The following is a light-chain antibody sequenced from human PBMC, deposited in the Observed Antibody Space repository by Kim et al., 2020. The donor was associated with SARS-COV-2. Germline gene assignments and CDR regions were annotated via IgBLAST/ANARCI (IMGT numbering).Light chain of an antibody. CDR3: LQYNSYSTWT. CDR2: EAS. Sequence: DIQVTQSPSTLSASVGDRVTITCRASQSISSRLAWYQQKPGKAPKLLIYEASTLERGVPSRFSGSGSGTEFTLNINSLQPDDFATFYCLQYNSYSTWTFGQGTKVDIK. V-gene: IGKV1-5*03. CDR1: QSISSR. J-gene: IGKJ1*01.